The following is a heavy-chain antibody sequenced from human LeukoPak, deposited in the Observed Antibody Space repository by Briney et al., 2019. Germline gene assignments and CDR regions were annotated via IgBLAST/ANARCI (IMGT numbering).Heavy chain of an antibody. J-gene: IGHJ4*02. V-gene: IGHV3-7*01. Sequence: GGSLRLSCAASGFTFSSYWMSWVRQAPGKGLEWVAIIKQDGSETQYVDSVKGRLTISRDNAQNSLYLQINNLRAEDTAVYYCAGGQGYLIELWSQGTLVTVSS. CDR3: AGGQGYLIEL. CDR2: IKQDGSET. CDR1: GFTFSSYW. D-gene: IGHD2-15*01.